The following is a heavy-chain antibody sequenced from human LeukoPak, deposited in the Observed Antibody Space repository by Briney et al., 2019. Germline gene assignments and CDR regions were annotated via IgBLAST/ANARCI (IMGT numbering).Heavy chain of an antibody. CDR1: GSSISSYY. Sequence: PSETLSLTCTVSGSSISSYYWSWIRKPPGKGLEWIGYIYYSGSTNYNPSLKSRVTTSVATSKNQFSLKLSSVTAADTAVYYCAREARAAAGNNSYYYMDVWGKGTTVTVSS. J-gene: IGHJ6*03. V-gene: IGHV4-59*01. CDR2: IYYSGST. CDR3: AREARAAAGNNSYYYMDV. D-gene: IGHD6-13*01.